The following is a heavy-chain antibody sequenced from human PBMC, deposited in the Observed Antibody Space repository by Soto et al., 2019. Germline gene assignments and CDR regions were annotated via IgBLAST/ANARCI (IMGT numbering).Heavy chain of an antibody. CDR2: IYYSGST. CDR3: ARADGYHPFHWFDP. D-gene: IGHD5-12*01. J-gene: IGHJ5*02. CDR1: GGSISSGDCY. Sequence: QVQLQESGPGLVKPSQTLSLTCAVSGGSISSGDCYWSWIRPPPGQGLEWIGYIYYSGSTYYNPSLKSRVTISVDTSKNQFSLQLSSVTAADTAVYYCARADGYHPFHWFDPWGQGTLVTVSS. V-gene: IGHV4-30-4*01.